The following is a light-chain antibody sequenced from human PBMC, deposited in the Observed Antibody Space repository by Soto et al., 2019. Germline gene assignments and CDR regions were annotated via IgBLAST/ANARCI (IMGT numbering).Light chain of an antibody. J-gene: IGKJ1*01. CDR1: QSVSTW. CDR3: QQHHEYAAWT. Sequence: DIQMTQSPSTLSASVGDRVTITCRASQSVSTWLAWNQQKPGRAPKLLIYKVSSLQNGVPSRFSGSGSGTEFALTISSLQPEDFATYYCQQHHEYAAWTFGQGTKVEVK. CDR2: KVS. V-gene: IGKV1-5*03.